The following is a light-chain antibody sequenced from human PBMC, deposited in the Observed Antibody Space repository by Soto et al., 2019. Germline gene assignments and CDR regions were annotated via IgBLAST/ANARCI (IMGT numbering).Light chain of an antibody. CDR2: GAS. CDR3: QQSYSIPWT. V-gene: IGKV3-20*01. J-gene: IGKJ1*01. Sequence: ENVLTQAPGTLSLSPGERATLSCRASQSVSSSYLAWYQQKPGQAPRLLIYGASSRATGIPDRFSGSGSGTDFTLTISSLQPEDFATYYCQQSYSIPWTFGQGTKVDIK. CDR1: QSVSSSY.